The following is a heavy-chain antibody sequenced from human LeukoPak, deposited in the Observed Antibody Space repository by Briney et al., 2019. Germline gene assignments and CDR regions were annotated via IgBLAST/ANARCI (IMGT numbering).Heavy chain of an antibody. CDR2: ISSSGSTI. Sequence: GGSLRLSCAASGFTFSDYYMSWIRQAPGKGLEWVSYISSSGSTIYYADSVKGRFTISRDNAKNSLYLQMNSLRAEDTAVYYCARDHTSYGDYAQVDYWGQGTLVTVPS. D-gene: IGHD4-17*01. J-gene: IGHJ4*02. CDR3: ARDHTSYGDYAQVDY. V-gene: IGHV3-11*01. CDR1: GFTFSDYY.